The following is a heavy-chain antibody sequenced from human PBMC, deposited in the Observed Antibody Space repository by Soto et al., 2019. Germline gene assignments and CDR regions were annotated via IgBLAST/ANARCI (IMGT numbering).Heavy chain of an antibody. CDR1: GCTFSSYA. CDR2: IIPIIGGT. CDR3: AGETLEYEESSGRRGSLDY. V-gene: IGHV1-69*13. J-gene: IGHJ4*02. Sequence: SVKVSCKASGCTFSSYAMSWVRQAPGQGLEWMGWIIPIIGGTNYAQKFQGRVTITADESTSTAYMELSNLRSENMAVDYCAGETLEYEESSGRRGSLDYWGQGTLVTVSS. D-gene: IGHD3-22*01.